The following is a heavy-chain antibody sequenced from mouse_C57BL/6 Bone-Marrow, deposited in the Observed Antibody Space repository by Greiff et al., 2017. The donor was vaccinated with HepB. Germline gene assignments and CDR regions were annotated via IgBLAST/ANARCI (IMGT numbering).Heavy chain of an antibody. CDR3: ARSNWFAY. CDR1: GYTFTSYW. CDR2: IDPSDSYT. J-gene: IGHJ3*01. V-gene: IGHV1-59*01. Sequence: QVQLQQPGAELVRPGTSVKLSCKASGYTFTSYWMHWVKQRPGQGLEWIGVIDPSDSYTNYNQKFKGKATLTVDTSSSTAYMQLSSLTSEDSAVYYCARSNWFAYWGQGTLVTVSA.